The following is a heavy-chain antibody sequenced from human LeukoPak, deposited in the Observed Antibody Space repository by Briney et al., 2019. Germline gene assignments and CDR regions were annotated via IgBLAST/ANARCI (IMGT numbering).Heavy chain of an antibody. CDR3: ATAGGYSYGLHGYFDL. CDR1: GFTFSSYG. CDR2: IWYDGSNK. Sequence: PGRSLRLSCAASGFTFSSYGMHWGRQAPGKGLEWVAVIWYDGSNKYYADSVKGRFTISRDNSKNTLYLQMNSLRAEDTAVYYCATAGGYSYGLHGYFDLWGRGTLVTVSS. V-gene: IGHV3-33*01. J-gene: IGHJ2*01. D-gene: IGHD5-18*01.